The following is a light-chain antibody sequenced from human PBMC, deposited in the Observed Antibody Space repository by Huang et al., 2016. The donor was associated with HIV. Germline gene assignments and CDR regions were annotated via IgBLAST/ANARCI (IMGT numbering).Light chain of an antibody. CDR1: QSIITH. CDR3: QQYHRWPPYT. V-gene: IGKV3-15*01. CDR2: STS. J-gene: IGKJ2*01. Sequence: EIVMTQSPATLSVFPGERATLSCRASQSIITHLAWYQQRPGQAPRLLISSTSTRATGSPARFSGSGSGTEFTLTISSLQSEDSAVYDCQQYHRWPPYTFGQGTKLEIK.